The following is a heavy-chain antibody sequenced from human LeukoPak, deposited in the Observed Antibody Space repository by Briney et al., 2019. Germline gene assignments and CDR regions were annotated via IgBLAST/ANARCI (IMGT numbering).Heavy chain of an antibody. V-gene: IGHV4-30-2*01. CDR1: GGSLSSGGHY. CDR3: ARDCSSTSCSNYWYFDL. D-gene: IGHD2-2*01. CDR2: IHHSGST. J-gene: IGHJ2*01. Sequence: PSETLSLTCTVSGGSLSSGGHYSSWIRQPPGKGLEWIGYIHHSGSTYYNTSLKSRVTISVDTSKNQFSLRLSSVTAADTAVYYCARDCSSTSCSNYWYFDLWGRGTLVTVSS.